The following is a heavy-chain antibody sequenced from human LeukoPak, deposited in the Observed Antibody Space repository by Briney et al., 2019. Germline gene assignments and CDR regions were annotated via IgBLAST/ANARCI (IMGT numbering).Heavy chain of an antibody. V-gene: IGHV4-38-2*02. J-gene: IGHJ3*02. CDR3: AREVDGTTAVFDI. CDR1: GYSISSGYY. CDR2: IYHSGST. D-gene: IGHD6-19*01. Sequence: PETLSLTCTVSGYSISSGYYWGWIRQPPGKGLEWIGSIYHSGSTYYNPSLKSRVTISVDTSKNQFSLKLSSVTAADTAVYYCAREVDGTTAVFDIWGQGTMVTVSS.